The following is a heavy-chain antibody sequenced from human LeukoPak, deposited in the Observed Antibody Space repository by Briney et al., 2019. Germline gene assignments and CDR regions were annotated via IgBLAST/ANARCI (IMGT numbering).Heavy chain of an antibody. V-gene: IGHV1-2*02. CDR2: INPNSGGT. J-gene: IGHJ4*02. CDR1: GYTFTGYY. Sequence: ASVTVSCKASGYTFTGYYMHWVRQAPGQGLEWMGWINPNSGGTNYAQKFQGRVTMTRDTSISTAYMELSRLRSDDTAVYYCAKDYATVGDYDYWGQGTLVTVSS. D-gene: IGHD4-23*01. CDR3: AKDYATVGDYDY.